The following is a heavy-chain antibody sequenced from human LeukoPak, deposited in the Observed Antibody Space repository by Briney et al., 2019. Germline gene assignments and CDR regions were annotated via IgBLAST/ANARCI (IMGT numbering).Heavy chain of an antibody. Sequence: SETLSLTCAVYGGSFSGYYWSWIRQPPGKGLESIGEINHSGSTNYNPSLKSRVTISVDTSKNQFSLKLSSVTAADTAVYYCARGRSWYGDWFDPWGQGTLLTVSS. J-gene: IGHJ5*02. CDR1: GGSFSGYY. D-gene: IGHD6-13*01. V-gene: IGHV4-34*01. CDR2: INHSGST. CDR3: ARGRSWYGDWFDP.